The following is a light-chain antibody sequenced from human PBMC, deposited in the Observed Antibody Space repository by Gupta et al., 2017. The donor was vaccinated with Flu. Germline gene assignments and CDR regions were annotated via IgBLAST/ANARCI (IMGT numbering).Light chain of an antibody. J-gene: IGLJ3*02. Sequence: SALTQPASVSGSPGQSITISCTGTSSDVGSYNLVSWYQQHPGKAPKLMIYEGSQRPSGVASRFSASKSGNTASLTISGRQAEDEADYYCCSDAGSSNWVFGGGTRLTVL. CDR2: EGS. CDR1: SSDVGSYNL. CDR3: CSDAGSSNWV. V-gene: IGLV2-23*01.